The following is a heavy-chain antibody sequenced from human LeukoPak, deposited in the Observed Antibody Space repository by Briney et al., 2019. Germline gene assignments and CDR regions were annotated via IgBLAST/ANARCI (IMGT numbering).Heavy chain of an antibody. CDR3: ARDSHGDYPDI. D-gene: IGHD4-17*01. CDR1: GGSISSSSYY. CDR2: IYYSGST. Sequence: SETLSLTCTVSGGSISSSSYYWGWIRQPPGKGLEWIGSIYYSGSTYYNPSLKSRVTISVDTSKNQFSLKLSSVTAADTAVYYCARDSHGDYPDIWGQGTMVTVSS. V-gene: IGHV4-39*07. J-gene: IGHJ3*02.